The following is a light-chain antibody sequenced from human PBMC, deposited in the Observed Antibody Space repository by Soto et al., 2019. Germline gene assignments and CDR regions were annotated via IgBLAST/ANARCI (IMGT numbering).Light chain of an antibody. Sequence: ELVLTQSPGTLSLSPGERATLSCRASQSVSSSYLAWYQHKPGQAPRLLIYGASSRATGIPDRFSGSGSGTDVTLTISRLEPKDFAVYDCQPYGSSPHTFGQGTKLEIK. V-gene: IGKV3-20*01. CDR1: QSVSSSY. J-gene: IGKJ2*01. CDR2: GAS. CDR3: QPYGSSPHT.